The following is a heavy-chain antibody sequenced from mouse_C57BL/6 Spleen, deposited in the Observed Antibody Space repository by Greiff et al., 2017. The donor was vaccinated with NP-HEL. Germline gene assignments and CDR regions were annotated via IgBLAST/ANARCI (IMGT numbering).Heavy chain of an antibody. CDR1: GYTFTGYW. V-gene: IGHV1-9*01. CDR2: ILPGSGST. D-gene: IGHD2-4*01. CDR3: ARRGYDWNQAWFAY. Sequence: QVQLQQSGAELMKPGASVKLSCKATGYTFTGYWIEWVKQRPGHGLEWIGEILPGSGSTNYNEKFKGKATFTADTSSNTAYMKLNILTTEDSAIYYCARRGYDWNQAWFAYWGQGTLVTVSA. J-gene: IGHJ3*01.